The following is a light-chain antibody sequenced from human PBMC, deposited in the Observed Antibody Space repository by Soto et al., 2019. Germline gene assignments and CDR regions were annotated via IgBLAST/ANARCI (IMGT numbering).Light chain of an antibody. CDR2: KAS. CDR3: HHYNSYSEA. J-gene: IGKJ1*01. V-gene: IGKV1-5*03. Sequence: DIQMTQSPSTLSGSVGDRVTITCRASQTISSWLAWYQQKPGKAPKLLIYKASTLKSGVPSRFSGSGSGTEFTLTISSLQPDDFATYYCHHYNSYSEAFGQWTKVDIK. CDR1: QTISSW.